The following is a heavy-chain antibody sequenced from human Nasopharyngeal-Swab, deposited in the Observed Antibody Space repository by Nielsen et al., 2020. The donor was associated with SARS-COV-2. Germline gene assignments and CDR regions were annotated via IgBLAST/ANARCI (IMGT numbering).Heavy chain of an antibody. V-gene: IGHV3-30*03. D-gene: IGHD3-10*01. CDR2: ISYDGSNK. Sequence: GGSLRLSCAASGFTFSSHGMHWVRQAPGKGLEWVAVISYDGSNKYYADSVKGRFTISRDNSKNTLYLQMNSLRAEDTAVYYCARDPRGGYYYYYGMDVWGQGTTVTVSS. J-gene: IGHJ6*02. CDR1: GFTFSSHG. CDR3: ARDPRGGYYYYYGMDV.